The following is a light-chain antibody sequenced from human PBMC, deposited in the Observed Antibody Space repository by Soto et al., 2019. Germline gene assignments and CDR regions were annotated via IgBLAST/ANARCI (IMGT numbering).Light chain of an antibody. CDR1: QSISSW. J-gene: IGKJ2*01. V-gene: IGKV1-5*01. Sequence: DIQMTQSPSTLSASVGDRVTITCRASQSISSWLAWYQQKPGKAPKLLIYDASRLESGVPSRFSGCGSGTEFTLTISSLQPDDFATYYCQQYRTFGQGTKLEIK. CDR2: DAS. CDR3: QQYRT.